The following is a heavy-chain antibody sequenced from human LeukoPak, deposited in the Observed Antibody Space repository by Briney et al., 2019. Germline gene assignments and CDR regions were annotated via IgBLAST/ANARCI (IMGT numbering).Heavy chain of an antibody. J-gene: IGHJ4*02. Sequence: GGSLRLSCSASGFSFSTSAMHWVRQAPGKGPQFVSATTTNGRSTYYADSVKGRFTISRDNSKSTLDLQMSSLRAEDTAVYYCVRDLTWGQGTLVTVSS. V-gene: IGHV3-64D*06. CDR2: TTTNGRST. CDR1: GFSFSTSA. D-gene: IGHD4/OR15-4a*01. CDR3: VRDLT.